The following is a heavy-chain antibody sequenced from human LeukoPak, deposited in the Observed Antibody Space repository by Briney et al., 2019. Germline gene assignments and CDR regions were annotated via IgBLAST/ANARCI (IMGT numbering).Heavy chain of an antibody. CDR1: GFTFSSYG. D-gene: IGHD3-10*01. J-gene: IGHJ4*02. Sequence: PGRSLRLSCAASGFTFSSYGMHWVRQAPGKGLEWVAVISYDGSNKYYADSVKGRFTISRDNAKNSLYLQMNSLRAEDTAVYYCARDGWFGESHFDYWGQGTLVTVSS. V-gene: IGHV3-30*03. CDR3: ARDGWFGESHFDY. CDR2: ISYDGSNK.